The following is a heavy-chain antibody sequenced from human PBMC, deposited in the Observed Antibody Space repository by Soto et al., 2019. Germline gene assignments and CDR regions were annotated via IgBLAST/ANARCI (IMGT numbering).Heavy chain of an antibody. D-gene: IGHD3-10*01. CDR3: ARATMVRGVIITVGYYYYYGMGV. CDR1: GGTFSSYA. CDR2: IIPIFGTA. J-gene: IGHJ6*02. Sequence: SVKVSCKASGGTFSSYAISWVRQAPGQGLEWMGGIIPIFGTANYAQKFQGRVTITADESTSTAYMELSSLRSEDTAVYYCARATMVRGVIITVGYYYYYGMGVWGQGTTVTVSS. V-gene: IGHV1-69*13.